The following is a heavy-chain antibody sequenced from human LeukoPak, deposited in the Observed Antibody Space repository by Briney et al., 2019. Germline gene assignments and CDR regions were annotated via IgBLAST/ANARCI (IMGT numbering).Heavy chain of an antibody. CDR3: AREQRTFDY. CDR2: IKPDGGEQ. D-gene: IGHD5-24*01. V-gene: IGHV3-7*03. J-gene: IGHJ4*02. CDR1: GFTFSNYW. Sequence: QSGGSLRLSCVASGFTFSNYWMNWVRQAPGKGLEWVANIKPDGGEQYYVDSVKGRLTISRDNADNSLYLQLSSLRAEDTAVYYCAREQRTFDYWGQGILVTVSS.